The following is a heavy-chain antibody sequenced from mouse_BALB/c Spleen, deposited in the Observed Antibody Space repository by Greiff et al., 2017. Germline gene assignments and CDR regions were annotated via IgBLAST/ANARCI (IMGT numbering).Heavy chain of an antibody. CDR3: AYYGSSYWFAY. Sequence: EVQLQQSGPGLVKPSQSLSLTCSVTGYSITSGYYWNWIRQFPGNKLEWMGYISYDGSNNYNPSLKNRISITRDTSKNQFFLKLNSVTTEDTATYYCAYYGSSYWFAYWGQGTLVTVSA. CDR2: ISYDGSN. V-gene: IGHV3-6*02. CDR1: GYSITSGYY. J-gene: IGHJ3*01. D-gene: IGHD1-1*01.